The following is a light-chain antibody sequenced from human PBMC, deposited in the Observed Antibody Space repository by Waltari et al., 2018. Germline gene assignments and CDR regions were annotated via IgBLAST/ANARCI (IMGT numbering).Light chain of an antibody. V-gene: IGKV3-20*01. Sequence: DIVLTQSPGTLSLSPGERAPLSCRASQSVTSAYLAWYQQKPGQAPRLLIYGAASRATGIPDMFSGSGSGTDFTLTISRLEPEDFAFYYCQQYGNSPGTFGPGTKVEIE. CDR3: QQYGNSPGT. CDR2: GAA. J-gene: IGKJ3*01. CDR1: QSVTSAY.